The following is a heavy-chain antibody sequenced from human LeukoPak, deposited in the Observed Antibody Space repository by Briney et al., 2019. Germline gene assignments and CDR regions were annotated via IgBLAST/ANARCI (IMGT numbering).Heavy chain of an antibody. Sequence: PGGSLRLSCAAPGFAFSSYAMSWVRQPPGKGLEWVSVLSRRDDYTYYADSVKGRFTISRDNSKNTLYLQMNTLRAEDTAVYYCANDYRSGSFHDFWGQGTLVTVSA. CDR2: LSRRDDYT. CDR3: ANDYRSGSFHDF. V-gene: IGHV3-23*01. D-gene: IGHD3-10*01. CDR1: GFAFSSYA. J-gene: IGHJ4*02.